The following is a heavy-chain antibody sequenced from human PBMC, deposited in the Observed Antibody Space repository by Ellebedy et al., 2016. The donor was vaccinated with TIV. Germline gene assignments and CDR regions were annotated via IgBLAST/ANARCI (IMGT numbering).Heavy chain of an antibody. J-gene: IGHJ4*02. CDR3: TTDSPAYFSGSPGYPFDY. D-gene: IGHD3-9*01. CDR1: GFTFANAW. V-gene: IGHV3-15*01. CDR2: IKSDADGGTA. Sequence: GGSLRLSCAASGFTFANAWMSWVRRAPGKGLEWIGRIKSDADGGTADYATPVKGRFTISRTDSQSTLYLQVSSLKTEDTAVYYCTTDSPAYFSGSPGYPFDYWGQGTLVTVSS.